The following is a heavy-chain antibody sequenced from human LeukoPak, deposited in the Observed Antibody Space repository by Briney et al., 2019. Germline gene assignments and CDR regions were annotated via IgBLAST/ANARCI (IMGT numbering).Heavy chain of an antibody. CDR3: ARVRGIAAAGDY. J-gene: IGHJ4*02. D-gene: IGHD6-13*01. CDR1: GFTFSSYW. CDR2: IKRDGSEK. Sequence: GGSLRLSCAASGFTFSSYWMSWVRQPPGKGLEWVANIKRDGSEKYYVDSVKGRFTISRDNARNSLYLQMNSLTAEDTAVYYCARVRGIAAAGDYWGQGTLVTVSS. V-gene: IGHV3-7*04.